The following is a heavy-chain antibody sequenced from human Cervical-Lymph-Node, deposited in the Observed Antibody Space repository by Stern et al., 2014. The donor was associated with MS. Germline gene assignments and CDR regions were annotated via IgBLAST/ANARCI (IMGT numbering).Heavy chain of an antibody. Sequence: VQLVESGGGVVQPGRSLRLSCAASGFTFSSYGMLWFRQAPGKGLEWVALMSYDGSSHSYADSVKGRFTVSRDNSKNTLYLQMSSLRAEDTAVYYCATNRVMVPGKDFFYGLDVWGQGTTVTVSS. CDR1: GFTFSSYG. CDR2: MSYDGSSH. V-gene: IGHV3-30*03. D-gene: IGHD3-10*01. J-gene: IGHJ6*02. CDR3: ATNRVMVPGKDFFYGLDV.